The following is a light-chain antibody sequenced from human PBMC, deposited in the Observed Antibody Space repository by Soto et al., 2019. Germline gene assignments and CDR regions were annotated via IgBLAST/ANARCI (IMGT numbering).Light chain of an antibody. Sequence: QFALTQPASVSGSPGQSITISCTGTSTDVGGYKYVSWYQQHPGTAPKLMIFEVNGRPSGVSDRFSGSKSGNTASLTISGLQPEDEADYYCSSFSSSSTPYVFGTGTKVTVL. CDR2: EVN. CDR1: STDVGGYKY. J-gene: IGLJ1*01. CDR3: SSFSSSSTPYV. V-gene: IGLV2-14*01.